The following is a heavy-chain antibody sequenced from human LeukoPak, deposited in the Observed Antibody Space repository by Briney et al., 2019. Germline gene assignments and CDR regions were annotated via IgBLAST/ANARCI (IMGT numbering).Heavy chain of an antibody. CDR1: GVSFSGYY. V-gene: IGHV4-34*01. J-gene: IGHJ2*01. Sequence: SETLSLTCAVYGVSFSGYYWSWIRQPPGKGLEWIGEINHSGSTNYNPSLKSRVTISVDTSKNQFSLKLSSVTAADTAVYYCARGPSVDYYDSSGYYYVWYFDLWGRGTLVTVSS. D-gene: IGHD3-22*01. CDR3: ARGPSVDYYDSSGYYYVWYFDL. CDR2: INHSGST.